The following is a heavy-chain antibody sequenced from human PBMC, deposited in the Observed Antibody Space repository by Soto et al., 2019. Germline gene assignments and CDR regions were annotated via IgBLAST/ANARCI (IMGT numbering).Heavy chain of an antibody. Sequence: SDTLSLTFTVSGDSVSSDNYYWTWIRQPPGKGLEWIGYIYSSGSTNYNPSIKSRVTISLGTSSNQFSLKLTSVTAADTAVYYCARDIRGYSRAFDXWGQGTLVTVSX. J-gene: IGHJ4*02. CDR1: GDSVSSDNYY. CDR3: ARDIRGYSRAFDX. D-gene: IGHD5-18*01. V-gene: IGHV4-61*01. CDR2: IYSSGST.